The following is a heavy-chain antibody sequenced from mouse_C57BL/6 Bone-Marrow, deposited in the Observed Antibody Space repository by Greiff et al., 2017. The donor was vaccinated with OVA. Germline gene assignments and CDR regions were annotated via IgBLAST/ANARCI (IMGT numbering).Heavy chain of an antibody. CDR1: GYTFTDYY. CDR2: INPNNGGT. CDR3: AREGYDYDVYYAMDY. Sequence: EVQLQQSGPELVKPGASVKISCKASGYTFTDYYMNWVKQSHGKSLEWIGDINPNNGGTSYTQKFKGKATLTVDKSSSTAYMELRSLTSEDSAVYYCAREGYDYDVYYAMDYWGQGTSVTVSS. D-gene: IGHD2-4*01. J-gene: IGHJ4*01. V-gene: IGHV1-26*01.